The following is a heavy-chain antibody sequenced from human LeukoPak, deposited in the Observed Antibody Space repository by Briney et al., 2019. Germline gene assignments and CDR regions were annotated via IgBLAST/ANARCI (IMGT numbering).Heavy chain of an antibody. D-gene: IGHD2-2*01. J-gene: IGHJ3*02. CDR2: IIPILGIA. Sequence: GASVKVSCKASGGTFSSYTISWARQAPGQGLEWMGRIIPILGIANYAQKFQGRVTITADKSTSTAYMELSSLRSEDTAVYYCARGIVVVPAAIDAFDIWGQGTMVTVSS. CDR1: GGTFSSYT. CDR3: ARGIVVVPAAIDAFDI. V-gene: IGHV1-69*02.